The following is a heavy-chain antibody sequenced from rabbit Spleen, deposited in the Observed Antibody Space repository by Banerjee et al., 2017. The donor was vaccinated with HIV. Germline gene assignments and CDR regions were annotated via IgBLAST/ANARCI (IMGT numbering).Heavy chain of an antibody. CDR1: GVSFIGDSY. CDR3: TEDASSSYSNYDMNL. Sequence: QSLVESGGDLVKPAAALILTCIASGVSFIGDSYMSWVGQDPGKGLEWIVCIDTGSSGFSYFASWEKGRFTISKTSSTTVTLQITSLTAADTANYFCTEDASSSYSNYDMNLWGQGTLVTVS. V-gene: IGHV1S40*01. D-gene: IGHD8-1*01. CDR2: IDTGSSGFS. J-gene: IGHJ6*01.